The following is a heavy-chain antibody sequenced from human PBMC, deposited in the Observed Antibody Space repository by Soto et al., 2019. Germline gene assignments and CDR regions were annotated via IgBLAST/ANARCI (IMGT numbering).Heavy chain of an antibody. CDR2: ISYDGSNK. CDR3: AKGSLPMVRGASYYFDY. D-gene: IGHD3-10*01. J-gene: IGHJ4*02. V-gene: IGHV3-30*18. Sequence: GGSLRPSCAASGFTFSSHGMHWVRQAPGKGLEWVAVISYDGSNKCYADSVKGRFTISRDNSKNTLYLQMNSLRAEDTAVYYCAKGSLPMVRGASYYFDYWGQGTLVTVSS. CDR1: GFTFSSHG.